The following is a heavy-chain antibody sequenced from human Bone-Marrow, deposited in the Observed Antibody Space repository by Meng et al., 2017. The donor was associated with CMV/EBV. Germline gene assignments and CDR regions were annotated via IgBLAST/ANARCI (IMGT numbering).Heavy chain of an antibody. V-gene: IGHV3-9*01. CDR1: GFTFDDYA. D-gene: IGHD3-16*01. CDR2: ISWNSGSI. J-gene: IGHJ6*02. CDR3: ARDIKTWVHMDV. Sequence: SLKISCAASGFTFDDYAMHWVRQAPGKGLEWVSGISWNSGSIDYADSVKGRFTVSRDNSNNTLYLQMNSLRGEDTAVYYCARDIKTWVHMDVWGQGTTVTVSS.